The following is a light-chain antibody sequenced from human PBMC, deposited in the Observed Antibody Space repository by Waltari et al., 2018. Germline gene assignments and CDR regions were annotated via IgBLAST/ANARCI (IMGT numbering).Light chain of an antibody. CDR3: HHYGSSPPIT. CDR1: QSVRNSN. CDR2: SAS. V-gene: IGKV3-20*01. J-gene: IGKJ4*01. Sequence: EIVLTQSPGTLSLSPGERATLSCRASQSVRNSNLGWYQQNPGQAPSHLIYSASTRATGIPDRFSGSWSGMDFTLTISRLESEDFAVYYCHHYGSSPPITFGGGTKVEIK.